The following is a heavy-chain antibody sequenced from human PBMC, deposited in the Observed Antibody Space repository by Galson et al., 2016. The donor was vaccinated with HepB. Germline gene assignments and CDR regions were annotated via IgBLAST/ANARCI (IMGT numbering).Heavy chain of an antibody. J-gene: IGHJ4*02. D-gene: IGHD1-26*01. V-gene: IGHV3-23*01. CDR3: ARDRSSGSYWGVYFDY. CDR1: GFTFSSYA. Sequence: SLRLSCAASGFTFSSYAMSWVRQAPGKGLEWVSTISGSGGSTYYADSVKGRFTISRDNSKNTLYLQMNSLRTEDTAVYYCARDRSSGSYWGVYFDYWGQGTLVTVSS. CDR2: ISGSGGST.